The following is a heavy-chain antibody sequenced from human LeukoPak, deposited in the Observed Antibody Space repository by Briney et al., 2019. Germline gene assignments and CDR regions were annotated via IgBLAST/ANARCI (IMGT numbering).Heavy chain of an antibody. CDR3: ARDRRNYYDSSVYKGVFDI. J-gene: IGHJ3*02. Sequence: PSETLSLTCTVSGGSISSSSYYWGWIRQPPGKGLEWIGSIYYSGSTYYNPSLKSRVTISVDTSKNQFSLKLSSVTAADTAVYYCARDRRNYYDSSVYKGVFDIWGQGKMVTVSS. D-gene: IGHD3-22*01. V-gene: IGHV4-39*07. CDR2: IYYSGST. CDR1: GGSISSSSYY.